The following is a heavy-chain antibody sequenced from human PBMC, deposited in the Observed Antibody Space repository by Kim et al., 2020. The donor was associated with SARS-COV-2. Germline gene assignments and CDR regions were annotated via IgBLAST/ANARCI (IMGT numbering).Heavy chain of an antibody. CDR3: AKDEGLLVYYFYY. CDR1: GFTFSSHG. CDR2: ISYDGSNK. D-gene: IGHD2-8*01. Sequence: GGSLRLSCAASGFTFSSHGMHWVRQAPGKGLEWVAVISYDGSNKYYADSVKGRLTVSRDNSKNTLYLQMNSLRADDTAVYYCAKDEGLLVYYFYYWGRGTLVTVSS. J-gene: IGHJ4*02. V-gene: IGHV3-30*18.